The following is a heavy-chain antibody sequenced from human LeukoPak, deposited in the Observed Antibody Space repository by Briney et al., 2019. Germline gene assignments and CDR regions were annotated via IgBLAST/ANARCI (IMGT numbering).Heavy chain of an antibody. CDR2: ISSSSSTI. Sequence: GGSLRLSCAASGFTFSSYSMNWVRQAPGKGLEWVSYISSSSSTIYYADSVKGRFTISRDNAKNSLYLQMNSLRAEDTAVYYCASPGDFWSGYYNEDFDYWGQGTLVTVSS. J-gene: IGHJ4*02. D-gene: IGHD3-3*01. CDR3: ASPGDFWSGYYNEDFDY. CDR1: GFTFSSYS. V-gene: IGHV3-48*01.